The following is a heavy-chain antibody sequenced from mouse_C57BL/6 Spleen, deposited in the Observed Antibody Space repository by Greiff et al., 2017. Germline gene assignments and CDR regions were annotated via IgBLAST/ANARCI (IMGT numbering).Heavy chain of an antibody. J-gene: IGHJ2*01. D-gene: IGHD2-1*01. CDR1: GYAFSSYW. Sequence: VQLQQSGAELVKPGASVKISCKASGYAFSSYWMNWVKQRPGKGLEWIGQIYPGDGDTNYNGKFKGKATLTADKSSSTAYMQLSSLTSEDSAVYFCARSEKYYGNYYFDYWGQGTTLTVSS. CDR3: ARSEKYYGNYYFDY. V-gene: IGHV1-80*01. CDR2: IYPGDGDT.